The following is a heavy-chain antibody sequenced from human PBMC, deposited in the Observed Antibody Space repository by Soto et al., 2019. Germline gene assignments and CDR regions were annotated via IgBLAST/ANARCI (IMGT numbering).Heavy chain of an antibody. V-gene: IGHV4-59*01. CDR1: GGSISSYY. Sequence: QVQLQESGPGLVKPSETLSLTCTVYGGSISSYYWSWIRQPPGKGLEWIGYIYYSGSTNYNPSLRSRVTISVDTSKIQFPLKLSSVTAADTAVYYCARGRSLAARPFVDYWGQGTLVTVSS. J-gene: IGHJ4*02. D-gene: IGHD6-6*01. CDR2: IYYSGST. CDR3: ARGRSLAARPFVDY.